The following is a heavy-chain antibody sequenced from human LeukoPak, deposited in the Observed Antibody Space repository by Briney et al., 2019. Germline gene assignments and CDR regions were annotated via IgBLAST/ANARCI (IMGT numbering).Heavy chain of an antibody. CDR3: ARSFQYDSSGPSSYYFDY. D-gene: IGHD3-22*01. CDR2: ISYSGST. CDR1: GGSISSSTYY. Sequence: PSETLSLTCTVSGGSISSSTYYWGWIRQPPGKGLEWIGIISYSGSTHYNPSLKSRVTISVDTSKNQFSLNLRSVTAADTAVYYCARSFQYDSSGPSSYYFDYWGQGTLVTVSS. J-gene: IGHJ4*02. V-gene: IGHV4-39*01.